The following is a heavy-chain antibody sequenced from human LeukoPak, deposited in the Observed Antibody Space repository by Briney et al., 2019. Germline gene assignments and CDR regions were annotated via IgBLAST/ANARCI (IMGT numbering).Heavy chain of an antibody. D-gene: IGHD3-10*01. J-gene: IGHJ3*02. CDR1: GGSISSGDYY. CDR2: IYYSGST. V-gene: IGHV4-30-4*01. CDR3: AGGDGSGSYYNDAFDI. Sequence: SETLSLTCTVSGGSISSGDYYWSWIRQPPGKGLEWIGYIYYSGSTYYNPSLKSRVTISVDTSKNQFSLKLSSVTAADTAVYYCAGGDGSGSYYNDAFDIWGQGTMVTVSS.